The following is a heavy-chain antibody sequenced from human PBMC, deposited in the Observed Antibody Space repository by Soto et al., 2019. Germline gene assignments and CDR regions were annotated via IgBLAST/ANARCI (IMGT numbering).Heavy chain of an antibody. CDR3: AREVWYYYGMDV. D-gene: IGHD2-21*01. CDR1: GFTFSSHW. V-gene: IGHV3-74*01. CDR2: INSDGSST. Sequence: GGSLRLSCAASGFTFSSHWMHWVRQAPGKGLVWVSRINSDGSSTSYADSVKGRFTISRDNAENTLYLQMNSLRAEDTAVYYCAREVWYYYGMDVWGQGTTVTVSS. J-gene: IGHJ6*02.